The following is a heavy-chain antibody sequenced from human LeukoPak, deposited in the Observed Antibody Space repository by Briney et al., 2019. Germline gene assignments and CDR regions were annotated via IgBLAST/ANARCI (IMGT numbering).Heavy chain of an antibody. CDR1: GGSISSYY. D-gene: IGHD3-10*01. CDR3: ARGRGFGELLFDY. Sequence: PSETLSLTCTVSGGSISSYYWSWIRQPPGKGLEWIGYIYYSGSTNYNPSLKSRVTISVDTSKNQFSLKLSSVTAADTAVYYCARGRGFGELLFDYWDQGTLVTVSS. CDR2: IYYSGST. V-gene: IGHV4-59*13. J-gene: IGHJ4*02.